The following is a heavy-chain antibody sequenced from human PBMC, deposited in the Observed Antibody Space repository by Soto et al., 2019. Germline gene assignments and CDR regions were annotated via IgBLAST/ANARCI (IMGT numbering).Heavy chain of an antibody. D-gene: IGHD3-10*01. J-gene: IGHJ6*02. CDR1: GFTFSDYA. CDR2: LDGAGGST. V-gene: IGHV3-23*01. CDR3: AAPRDEYGSGVSWFTYGMDI. Sequence: PGGSLRLSCLASGFTFSDYAMTWFRHVPGGGLEWVASLDGAGGSTYYADSVRGRFTISRDNSQNTLFLQMKRLTVDDTAIYYCAAPRDEYGSGVSWFTYGMDIWGQGTTVTVSS.